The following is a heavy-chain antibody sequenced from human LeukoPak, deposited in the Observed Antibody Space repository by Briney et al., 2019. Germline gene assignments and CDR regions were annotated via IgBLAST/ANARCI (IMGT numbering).Heavy chain of an antibody. D-gene: IGHD3-9*01. V-gene: IGHV4-31*03. CDR2: IYYSGST. CDR1: GGFISSGGYY. CDR3: ARDALTDAFDI. J-gene: IGHJ3*02. Sequence: PSETLSLTCTVSGGFISSGGYYWSWIRQHPGKGLEWIGYIYYSGSTYYNPSLKSRVTISVDTSKNQFSLKLSSVTAADTAVYYCARDALTDAFDIWGQGTTVTVSS.